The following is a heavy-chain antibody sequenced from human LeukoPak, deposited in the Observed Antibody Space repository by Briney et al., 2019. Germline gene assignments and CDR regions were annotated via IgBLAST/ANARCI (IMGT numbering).Heavy chain of an antibody. CDR3: ARDSGYSSGWYADY. CDR2: ISSSSSYI. Sequence: GGSLRLSCAASGFTVSSNYMSWVRQAPGKGLEWVSSISSSSSYIYYADSVKGRFAISRDNAKNSLYLQMNSLRAEDTAVYYCARDSGYSSGWYADYWGQGTLVTVSS. CDR1: GFTVSSNY. V-gene: IGHV3-21*01. D-gene: IGHD6-19*01. J-gene: IGHJ4*02.